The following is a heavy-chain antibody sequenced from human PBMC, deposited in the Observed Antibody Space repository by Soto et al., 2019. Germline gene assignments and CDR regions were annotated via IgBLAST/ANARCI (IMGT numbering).Heavy chain of an antibody. D-gene: IGHD3-3*01. CDR2: ISYDGSNK. CDR1: GFTFRSYG. CDR3: AKDVLRFLEWLAFYGMDV. J-gene: IGHJ6*02. Sequence: PGGSMRLSSAASGFTFRSYGMHWVRQAPGKGLEWVAVISYDGSNKYYADSVKGRFTISRDNSKNTLYLQMNSLRAEDTAVYYCAKDVLRFLEWLAFYGMDVWGQGTTVTVSS. V-gene: IGHV3-30*18.